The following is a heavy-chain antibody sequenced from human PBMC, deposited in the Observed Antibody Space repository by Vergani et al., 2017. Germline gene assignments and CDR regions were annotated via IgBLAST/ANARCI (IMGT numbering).Heavy chain of an antibody. CDR1: GFTFSSYA. V-gene: IGHV3-30-3*01. J-gene: IGHJ4*02. Sequence: QVQLVESGGGVVQPGRSLRLSCAAPGFTFSSYAMHWVRQAPGKGLEWVAVISYDGSNKYYADSVKGRFTISRDNSKNTLYLQMNSLRAEDTAVYYCARLLRLAVAPSAGLDYWGQGTLVTVSS. D-gene: IGHD6-19*01. CDR3: ARLLRLAVAPSAGLDY. CDR2: ISYDGSNK.